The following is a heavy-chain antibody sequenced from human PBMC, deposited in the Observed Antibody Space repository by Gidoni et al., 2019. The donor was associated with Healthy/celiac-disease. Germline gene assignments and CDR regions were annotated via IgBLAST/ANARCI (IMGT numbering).Heavy chain of an antibody. D-gene: IGHD3-22*01. V-gene: IGHV3-13*01. CDR2: IGTAGDT. CDR1: GFTFSSDD. J-gene: IGHJ3*02. CDR3: ARAGYYYDSSGYYYRSDAFDI. Sequence: EVQLVESGGGLVPPGGSLRLSCAASGFTFSSDDMHWVRRATGKGLEWVSAIGTAGDTYYPGSVKGRFTISRENAKNSLYLQMNSLRAEDTAVYYCARAGYYYDSSGYYYRSDAFDIWGQGTMVTVSS.